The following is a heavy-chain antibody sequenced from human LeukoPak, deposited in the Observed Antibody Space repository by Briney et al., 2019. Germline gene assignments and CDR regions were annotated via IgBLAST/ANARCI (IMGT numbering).Heavy chain of an antibody. D-gene: IGHD2-15*01. Sequence: GGSLRLSCAPSGFTFSSYWMHWVRQAPGKGLVWVSRINSDGSSTSYADSVKGRFTISRDNAKNSLFLQMNSLRAEDTAIYYCTTDTWYSAGHWGQGTLVTVSS. J-gene: IGHJ4*02. CDR3: TTDTWYSAGH. V-gene: IGHV3-74*01. CDR1: GFTFSSYW. CDR2: INSDGSST.